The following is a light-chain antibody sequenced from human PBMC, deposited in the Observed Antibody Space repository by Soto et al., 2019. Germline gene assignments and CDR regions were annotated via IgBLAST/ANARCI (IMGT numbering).Light chain of an antibody. J-gene: IGKJ5*01. V-gene: IGKV3-15*01. CDR1: QSVSSD. CDR2: TAS. CDR3: QQYNNWPPIT. Sequence: ELVMTQSPATLSVSPGERVTHSYRASQSVSSDLAWYQQKPGQAPRLLFYTASNRATGTPARFSGSGSGTEFTLTISSLQSEDFAVYYCQQYNNWPPITFGQGTRLEIK.